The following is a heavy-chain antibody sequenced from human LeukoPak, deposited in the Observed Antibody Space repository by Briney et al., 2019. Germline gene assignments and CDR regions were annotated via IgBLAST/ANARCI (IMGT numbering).Heavy chain of an antibody. D-gene: IGHD3-10*01. CDR3: ARDSYQDYYGRFDP. Sequence: GGSLRLSCAASGFSFSNHGMHWVRQAPGKRLEWVAVIWDDGNNKRYANSVNGRFTISRDNSENTLYLQMNGLTAEDTAMYYCARDSYQDYYGRFDPWGQGALVIVSS. V-gene: IGHV3-33*01. J-gene: IGHJ5*02. CDR2: IWDDGNNK. CDR1: GFSFSNHG.